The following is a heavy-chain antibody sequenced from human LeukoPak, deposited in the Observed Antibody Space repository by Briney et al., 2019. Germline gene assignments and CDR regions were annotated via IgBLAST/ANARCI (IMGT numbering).Heavy chain of an antibody. J-gene: IGHJ4*02. Sequence: PGGSLRLSCAASGFTFSNYWMSWVRQAPGKGLEWVANIKQDGGEKYYVDSVKGRFTISRDNAKHSLYLQMNSLRAEDTAVYYCARPKYSSGWYGAPFDYWGQGTLVTVSS. V-gene: IGHV3-7*01. D-gene: IGHD6-19*01. CDR2: IKQDGGEK. CDR1: GFTFSNYW. CDR3: ARPKYSSGWYGAPFDY.